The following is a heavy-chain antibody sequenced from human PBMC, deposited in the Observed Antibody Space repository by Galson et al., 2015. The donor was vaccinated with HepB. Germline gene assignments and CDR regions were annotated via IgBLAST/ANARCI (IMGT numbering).Heavy chain of an antibody. D-gene: IGHD1-20*01. CDR3: TNRRQVITKEFNC. CDR2: INGNDDK. J-gene: IGHJ4*02. V-gene: IGHV2-5*01. Sequence: PALVKPTQTLTLTCTFSGFSLSTSTVGVGWIRQPPGKALEWLALINGNDDKRYSPSLKRRLTITKDTSKSQVVLTMTNMDPVDTGRYYCTNRRQVITKEFNCWGQGTLVTVSS. CDR1: GFSLSTSTVG.